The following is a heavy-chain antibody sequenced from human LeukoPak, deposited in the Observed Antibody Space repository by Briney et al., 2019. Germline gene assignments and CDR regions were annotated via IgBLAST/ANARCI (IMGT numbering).Heavy chain of an antibody. D-gene: IGHD3-3*01. CDR3: ARDRSRFLEWSPPDY. Sequence: GGSLRLSCAASGFTFSSYWMSWVRQAPGKGLEWVANIKQDGSEKYYVDSVKGRFTISRDNAKNSLYLQMNSLRAEDTAVYYCARDRSRFLEWSPPDYWGQGTLVTVSS. CDR1: GFTFSSYW. V-gene: IGHV3-7*01. J-gene: IGHJ4*02. CDR2: IKQDGSEK.